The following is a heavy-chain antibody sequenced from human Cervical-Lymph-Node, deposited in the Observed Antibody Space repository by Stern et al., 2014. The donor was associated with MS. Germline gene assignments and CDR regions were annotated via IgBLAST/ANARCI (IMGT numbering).Heavy chain of an antibody. V-gene: IGHV3-21*06. CDR2: IGSSSSYI. CDR1: GFTFSSYS. J-gene: IGHJ6*02. CDR3: SGDQGDYYYYGMDV. Sequence: VQLVESGGGLVKPGGSLRLSCAASGFTFSSYSMNSVCQAPGKGLELVSSIGSSSSYIYYANSVKSRFTITGDNAKNALYLQMNSLRAEDTAVYYCSGDQGDYYYYGMDVWGQGTTVTVPS. D-gene: IGHD3-16*01.